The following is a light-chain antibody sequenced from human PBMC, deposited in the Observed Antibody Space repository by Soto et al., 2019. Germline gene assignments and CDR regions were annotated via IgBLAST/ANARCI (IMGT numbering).Light chain of an antibody. J-gene: IGKJ2*01. CDR2: AAS. Sequence: IQLTQSPSSLSASVGDRVTITCRASQDISSSLAWYQQKPGNAPKLLIYAASTLQRGVTSRFSGGGSGAHFTLTISSLQPEDSATYYCQQQGTFGQGTKLEIK. CDR1: QDISSS. CDR3: QQQGT. V-gene: IGKV1-9*01.